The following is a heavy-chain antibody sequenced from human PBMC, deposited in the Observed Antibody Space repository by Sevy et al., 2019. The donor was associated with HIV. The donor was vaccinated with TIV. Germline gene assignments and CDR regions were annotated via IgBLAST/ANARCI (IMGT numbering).Heavy chain of an antibody. Sequence: ASVKVSCKASGYTLTSYYMHWMRQAPGQGLEWVGMINPSGGSTSYAQKFQGRINMTRETSTTTVYIEMSSLRSEDTAVYYCAGSGYCSTGRCDYSYYHMDVWGKGTTVTVSS. CDR1: GYTLTSYY. CDR2: INPSGGST. V-gene: IGHV1-46*01. CDR3: AGSGYCSTGRCDYSYYHMDV. D-gene: IGHD2-2*03. J-gene: IGHJ6*03.